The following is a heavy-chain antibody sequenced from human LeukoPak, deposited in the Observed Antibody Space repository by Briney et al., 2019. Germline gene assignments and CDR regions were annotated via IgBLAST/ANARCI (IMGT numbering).Heavy chain of an antibody. CDR3: AKDLSPGYSSGWYGRYFDY. J-gene: IGHJ4*02. CDR1: GFTFSSYG. D-gene: IGHD6-19*01. CDR2: ISYDGSNK. Sequence: GGSLRLSCAASGFTFSSYGMHWVRQAPGKGLERVAVISYDGSNKYYADSVKGRFTISRDNSKNTLYLQMNSLRAEDTAVYYCAKDLSPGYSSGWYGRYFDYWGQGTLVTVSS. V-gene: IGHV3-30*18.